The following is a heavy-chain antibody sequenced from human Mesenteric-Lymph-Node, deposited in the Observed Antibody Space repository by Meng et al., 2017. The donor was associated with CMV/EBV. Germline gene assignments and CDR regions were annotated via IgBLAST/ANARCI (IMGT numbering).Heavy chain of an antibody. V-gene: IGHV1-46*01. CDR3: ARELYASGVGGFFDY. Sequence: ASGYTFTSNNMHWVRQAPGQGLEWMGIIKSSDATTTYAQKFQGRVTMTRDTSTSTVYMELSSLRSEDTAVYFCARELYASGVGGFFDYWGQGTLVTAPQ. J-gene: IGHJ4*02. CDR1: GYTFTSNN. CDR2: IKSSDATT. D-gene: IGHD3-10*01.